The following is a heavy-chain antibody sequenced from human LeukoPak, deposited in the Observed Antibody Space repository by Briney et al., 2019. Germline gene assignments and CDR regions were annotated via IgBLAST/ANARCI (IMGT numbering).Heavy chain of an antibody. CDR2: IKQDGSEK. V-gene: IGHV3-7*03. CDR1: GFTFSSYW. CDR3: AREGFLWFGELSPNWFEP. Sequence: TGGSLRLSCAASGFTFSSYWMSWVRQAPGNGLEWVANIKQDGSEKYYVDSVKGRLAISRDNAKNSLYLQMNSLRAEDTALYYCAREGFLWFGELSPNWFEPCGQRTLGTVSS. D-gene: IGHD3-10*01. J-gene: IGHJ5*02.